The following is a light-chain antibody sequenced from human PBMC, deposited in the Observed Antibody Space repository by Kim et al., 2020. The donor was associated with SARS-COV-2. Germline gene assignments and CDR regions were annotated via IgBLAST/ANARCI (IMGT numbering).Light chain of an antibody. CDR2: DVS. Sequence: QSALTQPRSVSGAPGQSVTISCTGTSSDVGGYNYVSWYQQHPGKAPKLMIYDVSKRPSGVPDRFSGSKSGNTASLTISGLQAEDEADYYCCSYAGSYTCLFGGGPQLTVL. V-gene: IGLV2-11*01. CDR1: SSDVGGYNY. J-gene: IGLJ3*02. CDR3: CSYAGSYTCL.